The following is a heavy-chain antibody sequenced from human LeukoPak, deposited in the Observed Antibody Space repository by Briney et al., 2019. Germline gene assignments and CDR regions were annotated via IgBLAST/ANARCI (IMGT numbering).Heavy chain of an antibody. CDR1: GGSISSYY. J-gene: IGHJ5*02. V-gene: IGHV4-59*01. Sequence: SETLSLTCTVAGGSISSYYWSWIRQPPGKGLEWIGYIYYSGSTNYNPSFKSRVTISVDTSKNQFSLKLSSVTAADTAVYYCARHGYSSGSLAWFDPWGQGTQVTVSS. CDR3: ARHGYSSGSLAWFDP. CDR2: IYYSGST. D-gene: IGHD6-19*01.